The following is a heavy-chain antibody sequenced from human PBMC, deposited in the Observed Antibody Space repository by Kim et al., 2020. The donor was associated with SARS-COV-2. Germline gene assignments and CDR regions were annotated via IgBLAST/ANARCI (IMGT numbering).Heavy chain of an antibody. D-gene: IGHD6-13*01. V-gene: IGHV5-51*01. J-gene: IGHJ4*02. Sequence: RYSPSFQDQVTMTVDKSTSTAYLQWSSLQAWDTAMYYCARTDGSSWFFDYWGQGTLVTVSS. CDR3: ARTDGSSWFFDY.